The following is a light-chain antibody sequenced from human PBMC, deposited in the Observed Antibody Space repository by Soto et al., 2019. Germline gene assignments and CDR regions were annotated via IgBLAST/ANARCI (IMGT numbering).Light chain of an antibody. V-gene: IGKV1-5*03. J-gene: IGKJ4*02. Sequence: ANQSISSWVAWYQQKPGKAPKLLIYKASSLESGVPSRFCCCGSGRELTLTSSIVTPADFASYYRKDYDKLLGEFGGGTKVDIK. CDR2: KAS. CDR3: KDYDKLLGE. CDR1: QSISSW.